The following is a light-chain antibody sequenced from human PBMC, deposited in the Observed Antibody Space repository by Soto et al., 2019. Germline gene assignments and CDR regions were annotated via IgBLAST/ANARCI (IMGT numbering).Light chain of an antibody. V-gene: IGKV3-15*01. CDR2: GVS. CDR1: QSVAGN. CDR3: QQSNNWPPLT. J-gene: IGKJ4*01. Sequence: EIVMTQSPATLSVSPGETATLSCRASQSVAGNLAWYQQKPRQPPRLLIYGVSTRATGVPARFSGSGSETDFSLTISSLQIEDFALYYCQQSNNWPPLTFGGGTKVDIK.